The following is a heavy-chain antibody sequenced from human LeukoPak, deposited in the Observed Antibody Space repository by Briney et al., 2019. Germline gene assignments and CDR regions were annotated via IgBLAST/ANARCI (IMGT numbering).Heavy chain of an antibody. D-gene: IGHD3-10*01. Sequence: SETLSLTCAVSGYSISSAYYWGRIRQPPGKGLERIGSILHSGSTYYNPSLKSRVTISVDTSKNHFSLKLTSVTAADTAVYYCARDRGVRGEMDFWGQGTLVTVSS. CDR1: GYSISSAYY. CDR2: ILHSGST. J-gene: IGHJ4*02. V-gene: IGHV4-38-2*02. CDR3: ARDRGVRGEMDF.